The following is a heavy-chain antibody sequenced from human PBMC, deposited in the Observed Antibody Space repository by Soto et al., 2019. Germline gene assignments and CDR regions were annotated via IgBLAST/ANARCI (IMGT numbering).Heavy chain of an antibody. CDR2: IDPSDSYT. CDR3: ARHALGYSSSWYDYYGMDV. Sequence: GESLKISCKGSGYSFTSYWISRLRQMPGKGLEWMGRIDPSDSYTNYSPSFQGHVTISADKSISTAYLQWSSLKASDTAMYYCARHALGYSSSWYDYYGMDVWGQGTTVTVS. V-gene: IGHV5-10-1*01. CDR1: GYSFTSYW. D-gene: IGHD6-13*01. J-gene: IGHJ6*02.